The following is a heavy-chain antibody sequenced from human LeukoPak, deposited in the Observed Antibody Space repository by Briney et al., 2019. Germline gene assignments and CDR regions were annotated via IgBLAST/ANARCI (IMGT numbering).Heavy chain of an antibody. CDR2: IYYSGST. CDR1: GGSISSSSYY. Sequence: PSETLSLTCTVSGGSISSSSYYWGWIRQPPGKGLDWIGSIYYSGSTYYNPSHKSRVTISVDTSKNQFSLRLSSVTAADTAVYYCARLGLLYYFDYWGQGTLVTVSS. CDR3: ARLGLLYYFDY. J-gene: IGHJ4*02. D-gene: IGHD3-10*01. V-gene: IGHV4-39*01.